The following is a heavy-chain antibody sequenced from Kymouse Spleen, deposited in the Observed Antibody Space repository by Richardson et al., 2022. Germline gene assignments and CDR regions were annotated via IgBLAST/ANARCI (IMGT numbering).Heavy chain of an antibody. V-gene: IGHV3-9*01. D-gene: IGHD3-10*01. CDR3: AKCGSGSPFDY. CDR2: ISWNSGSI. CDR1: GFTFDDYA. Sequence: EVQLVESGGGLVQPGRSLRLSCAASGFTFDDYAMHWVRQAPGKGLEWVSGISWNSGSIGYADSVKGRFTISRDNAKNSLYLQMNSLRAEDTALYYCAKCGSGSPFDYWGQGTLVTVSS. J-gene: IGHJ4*02.